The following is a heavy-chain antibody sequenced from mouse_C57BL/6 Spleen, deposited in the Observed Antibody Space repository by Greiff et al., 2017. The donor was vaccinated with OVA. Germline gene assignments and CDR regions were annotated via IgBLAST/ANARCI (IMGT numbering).Heavy chain of an antibody. D-gene: IGHD4-1*02. V-gene: IGHV1-15*01. J-gene: IGHJ1*03. Sequence: QVQLKQSGAELVRPGASVTLSCKASGYTFTDYEMHWVKQTPVHGLEWIGAIDPETGGTAYNQKFKGKAILTADKSSSTAYMELRSLTSEDSAVYYCTRRSQLGYFDVWGTGTTVTVSS. CDR1: GYTFTDYE. CDR2: IDPETGGT. CDR3: TRRSQLGYFDV.